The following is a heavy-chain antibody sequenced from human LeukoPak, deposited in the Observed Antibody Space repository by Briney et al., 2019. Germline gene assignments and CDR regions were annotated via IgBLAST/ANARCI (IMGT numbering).Heavy chain of an antibody. D-gene: IGHD3-10*02. J-gene: IGHJ6*04. Sequence: GGSLRLSCAASGFTFSNYSMNWVRQAPGKGLEWVSAISGSGGSTYYADSVKGRFTISRDNSKNTLYLQMNSLRAEDTAVYYCAELGITMIGGVWGKGTTVTISS. CDR2: ISGSGGST. CDR3: AELGITMIGGV. CDR1: GFTFSNYS. V-gene: IGHV3-23*01.